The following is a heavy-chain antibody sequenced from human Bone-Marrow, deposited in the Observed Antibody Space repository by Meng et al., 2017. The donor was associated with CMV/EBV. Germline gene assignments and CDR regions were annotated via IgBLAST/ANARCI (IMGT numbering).Heavy chain of an antibody. Sequence: ASVKVSCKASGYTFTGYYMHWVRQAPGQGLEWMGWINPNSGGTNYAQKFQGRVTITRNTSISTAYMELSSLRSEDTAVYYCARIPGSSWLSFRVEYYYYGMDVWGQGTTVTVSS. J-gene: IGHJ6*02. V-gene: IGHV1-2*02. CDR2: INPNSGGT. D-gene: IGHD6-13*01. CDR1: GYTFTGYY. CDR3: ARIPGSSWLSFRVEYYYYGMDV.